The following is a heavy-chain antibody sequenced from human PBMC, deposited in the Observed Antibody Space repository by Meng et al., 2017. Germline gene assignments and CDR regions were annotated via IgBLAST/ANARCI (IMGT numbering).Heavy chain of an antibody. D-gene: IGHD6-19*01. Sequence: VLRAGSGGGLFRPGGSLRSSCTASGFSVTTSYMSWVRQAPGKGLEWVSVIYSGGSTYYADSVKGRFSISRDNSKNTLYLQMNSLRAEDTAVYFCARDSSSGWYHNYWGQGTLVTVSS. J-gene: IGHJ4*02. CDR2: IYSGGST. V-gene: IGHV3-53*01. CDR1: GFSVTTSY. CDR3: ARDSSSGWYHNY.